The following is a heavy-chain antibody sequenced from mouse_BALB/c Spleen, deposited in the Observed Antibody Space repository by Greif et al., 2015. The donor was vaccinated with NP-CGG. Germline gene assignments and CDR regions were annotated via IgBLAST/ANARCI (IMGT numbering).Heavy chain of an antibody. CDR3: AREPRSTMITTPYYFDY. Sequence: DVKLVESGGDLVKPGGSLKLSCAASGFTFSSYGMSWVRQTPDKRLEWVATISSGGSYTHYPDSVKGRFTISRDNAKNTLYLQMSSLKSEDTAMYYCAREPRSTMITTPYYFDYWGQGTTLTVSS. V-gene: IGHV5-6*02. CDR1: GFTFSSYG. CDR2: ISSGGSYT. D-gene: IGHD2-4*01. J-gene: IGHJ2*01.